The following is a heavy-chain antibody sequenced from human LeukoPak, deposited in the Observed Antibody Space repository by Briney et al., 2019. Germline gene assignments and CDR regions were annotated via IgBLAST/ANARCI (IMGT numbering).Heavy chain of an antibody. CDR3: ARGLSRYYYERSVQAEFDY. V-gene: IGHV3-20*04. CDR1: GFTFYDYR. CDR2: INWNGGSA. D-gene: IGHD3-22*01. Sequence: GGSLRLSCAASGFTFYDYRLSWVRQGPGKGLEWVSVINWNGGSAGYADSVKGRFTISRDNAKNSLYLQMNSLRAEDTALYYCARGLSRYYYERSVQAEFDYWGQGTLVSVSS. J-gene: IGHJ4*02.